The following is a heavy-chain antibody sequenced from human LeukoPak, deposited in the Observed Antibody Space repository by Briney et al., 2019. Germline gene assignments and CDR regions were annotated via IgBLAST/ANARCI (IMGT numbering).Heavy chain of an antibody. CDR1: GGSISSYY. CDR3: AGGRRDAYNYNY. J-gene: IGHJ4*02. CDR2: IYYSGST. D-gene: IGHD5-24*01. V-gene: IGHV4-59*01. Sequence: SETLSLTCTVSGGSISSYYWSWVRQPQGKGLEWIGYIYYSGSTIYNPSLKSRVTISVDTSKNQFSLKLSSVTAADTAVYYCAGGRRDAYNYNYWGQGTLVTVSS.